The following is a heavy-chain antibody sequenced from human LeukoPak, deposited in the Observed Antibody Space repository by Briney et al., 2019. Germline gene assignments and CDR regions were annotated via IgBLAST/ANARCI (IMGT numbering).Heavy chain of an antibody. J-gene: IGHJ3*02. CDR1: GYSISSGYH. Sequence: PSETLSLTCVVSGYSISSGYHWGWIRQPPGKGLDWIGSIYRSVITYYNPSLKSRVTISVDTSKNQFSLKLSSVTAADTAVYYCARHNWTFDIWGQGTMVTASS. V-gene: IGHV4-38-2*01. D-gene: IGHD1-20*01. CDR2: IYRSVIT. CDR3: ARHNWTFDI.